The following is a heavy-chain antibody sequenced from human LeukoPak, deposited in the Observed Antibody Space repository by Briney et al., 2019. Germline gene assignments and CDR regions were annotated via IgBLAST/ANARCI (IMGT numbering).Heavy chain of an antibody. CDR2: IRWNSGSI. CDR3: AKGLNAFDI. CDR1: GFTFDDYA. Sequence: GGSLRLSCAASGFTFDDYAMHWVRQAPGKGLEWVSGIRWNSGSIGYADSVKGRFTISRDNAKNSLYLQMNSLRAEDTALYYCAKGLNAFDIWGQGTMVTVSS. V-gene: IGHV3-9*01. J-gene: IGHJ3*02.